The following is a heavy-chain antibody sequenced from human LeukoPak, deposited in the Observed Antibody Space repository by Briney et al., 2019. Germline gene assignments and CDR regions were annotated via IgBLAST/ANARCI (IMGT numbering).Heavy chain of an antibody. V-gene: IGHV3-20*04. D-gene: IGHD3-22*01. CDR3: ARDLRVVITGSFDS. CDR2: INWNGDST. J-gene: IGHJ4*02. CDR1: GFSFDDYG. Sequence: GGSLRLSCAASGFSFDDYGFTWVPQAPGKGLEYVSGINWNGDSTDYADSVKGRFTISRDNAKNSLYLQMNSLRAEDTALYYCARDLRVVITGSFDSWGQGTLVTVSS.